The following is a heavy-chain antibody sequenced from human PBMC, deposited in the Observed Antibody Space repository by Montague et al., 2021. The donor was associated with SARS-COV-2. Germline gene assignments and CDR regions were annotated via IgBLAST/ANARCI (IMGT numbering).Heavy chain of an antibody. V-gene: IGHV4-39*07. Sequence: SETLSLTFTVSGGSISSSSYYWGWIRQPPGKGLEWIGSIYYSGSTYYNPSLRSRVTISVDTSKNQFSLKLSSVTAADTAVYYCARVGRQQLVRLSGMDVWGQGTTVTGSS. CDR2: IYYSGST. J-gene: IGHJ6*02. D-gene: IGHD6-13*01. CDR1: GGSISSSSYY. CDR3: ARVGRQQLVRLSGMDV.